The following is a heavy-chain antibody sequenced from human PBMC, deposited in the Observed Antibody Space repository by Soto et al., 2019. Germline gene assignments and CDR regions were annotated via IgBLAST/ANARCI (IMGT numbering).Heavy chain of an antibody. D-gene: IGHD6-6*01. CDR3: ARRDHSSSCVDP. CDR1: GYSFTSYW. J-gene: IGHJ5*02. V-gene: IGHV5-10-1*01. Sequence: PRESLKISCKGSGYSFTSYWISWVRQMPGKGLEWMGRIDPSDSYTNYSPSFQGHVTISADKSISTAYLQWSSLKASDTAMYYCARRDHSSSCVDPWGQGTLVTVSS. CDR2: IDPSDSYT.